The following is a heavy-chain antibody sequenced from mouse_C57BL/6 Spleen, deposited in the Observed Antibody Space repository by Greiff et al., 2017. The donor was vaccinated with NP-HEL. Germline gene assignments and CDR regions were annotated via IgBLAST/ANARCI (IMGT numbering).Heavy chain of an antibody. CDR2: ISDGGSYT. CDR1: GFTFSSYA. V-gene: IGHV5-4*01. Sequence: EVKVVESGGGLVKPGGSLKLSCAASGFTFSSYAMSWVRQTPEKRLEWVATISDGGSYTYYPDNVKGRFTISRDNAKNNLYLQMSHLKSEDTAMYYCARERSLSYWGQGTTLTVSS. CDR3: ARERSLSY. J-gene: IGHJ2*01.